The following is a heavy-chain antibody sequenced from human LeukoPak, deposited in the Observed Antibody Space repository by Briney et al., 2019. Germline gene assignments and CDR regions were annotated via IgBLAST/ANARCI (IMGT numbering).Heavy chain of an antibody. Sequence: SETLSLTCTVSGYSISSGYYWGWIRQPPGKGLEWIGSIYHSGSTYYNPSLKSRVTISVDTSKNQFSLKLSSVTAADTAVYYCARDPQSYYYDSSGYYPFDYWGQGTLVTVSS. V-gene: IGHV4-38-2*02. CDR2: IYHSGST. D-gene: IGHD3-22*01. CDR1: GYSISSGYY. J-gene: IGHJ4*02. CDR3: ARDPQSYYYDSSGYYPFDY.